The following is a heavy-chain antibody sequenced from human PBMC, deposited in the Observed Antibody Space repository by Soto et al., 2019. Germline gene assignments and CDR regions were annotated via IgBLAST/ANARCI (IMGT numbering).Heavy chain of an antibody. CDR3: ARGGSSGGYYYYGMHV. J-gene: IGHJ6*02. CDR2: INPNSGGT. V-gene: IGHV1-2*02. D-gene: IGHD6-6*01. CDR1: GYTFTGYY. Sequence: ASVKVSCKASGYTFTGYYMHWVRQAPGQGLEWMGWINPNSGGTNYAQKFQGRVTMTRDTSISTAYMELSRLRSDDTAVYYCARGGSSGGYYYYGMHVCGQGTTVTVSS.